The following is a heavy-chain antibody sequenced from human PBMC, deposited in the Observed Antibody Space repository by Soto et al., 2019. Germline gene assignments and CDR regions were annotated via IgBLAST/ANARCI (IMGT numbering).Heavy chain of an antibody. V-gene: IGHV3-33*01. D-gene: IGHD1-20*01. CDR3: ARDLSNWNDVFGMDV. CDR2: IWYDGSNK. J-gene: IGHJ6*02. CDR1: GFTLSSYG. Sequence: QVQLVESGGGVVQPGRSLRLACAASGFTLSSYGMHWVRQAPGKGLEWVAVIWYDGSNKYYADSVKGRFTISRDNSKNTLYLQMNSLRAEDTAVYYCARDLSNWNDVFGMDVWGQGTTVTVSS.